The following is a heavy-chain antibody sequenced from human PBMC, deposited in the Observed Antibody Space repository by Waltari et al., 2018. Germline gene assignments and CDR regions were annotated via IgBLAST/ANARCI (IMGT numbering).Heavy chain of an antibody. J-gene: IGHJ4*02. CDR3: ARVMQFYDILTGYYPVYFDY. V-gene: IGHV4-59*01. D-gene: IGHD3-9*01. Sequence: QVQLQESGPGLVKPSETLSLTCTVSGGSISSYYWSWIRQPPGTGLEWIGYIYYSGSTNYNPSLKSRVTISVDTSKNQFSLKLSSVTAADTAVYYCARVMQFYDILTGYYPVYFDYWGQGTLVTVSS. CDR1: GGSISSYY. CDR2: IYYSGST.